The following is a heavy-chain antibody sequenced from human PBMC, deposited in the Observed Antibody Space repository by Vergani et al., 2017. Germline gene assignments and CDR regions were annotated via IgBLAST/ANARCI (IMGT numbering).Heavy chain of an antibody. CDR1: GESFSSFY. CDR3: ARSQGDYWYFDL. D-gene: IGHD2-21*01. Sequence: QVQLQQWGAGVVKPSGTLSLTCAVFGESFSSFYWSWIRQPPGKGLEWIGEINNDGHTNYNPSLKSRVSVSLDTSQNRFSLNLTSVTATDTAVYYCARSQGDYWYFDLWGPGSLVTVSS. J-gene: IGHJ2*01. CDR2: INNDGHT. V-gene: IGHV4-34*02.